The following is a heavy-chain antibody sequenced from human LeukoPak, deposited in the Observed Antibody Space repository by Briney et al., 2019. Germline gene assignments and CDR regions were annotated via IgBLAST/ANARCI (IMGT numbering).Heavy chain of an antibody. D-gene: IGHD4-11*01. V-gene: IGHV4-39*01. CDR1: GGSLSNNYYL. CDR3: ARRHDDYTSRGDAFDV. J-gene: IGHJ3*01. CDR2: ISHRATT. Sequence: SETLSLTCTVSGGSLSNNYYLWAWVRQPPGTGLEWVGYISHRATTYYNPSLSGRVTMSVDTSKKQFSLKVISVTAADTAVYYCARRHDDYTSRGDAFDVWGEGTMVTVSS.